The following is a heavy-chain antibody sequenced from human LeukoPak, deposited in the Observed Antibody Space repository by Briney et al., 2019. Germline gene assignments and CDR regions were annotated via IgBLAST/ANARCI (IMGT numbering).Heavy chain of an antibody. CDR2: IYYSGST. D-gene: IGHD2-2*01. J-gene: IGHJ4*02. CDR3: ARGGQLLLPYYFDY. CDR1: GGSISSYY. Sequence: SETLSLTCTVSGGSISSYYWSWIRQPPGKGLEWIGYIYYSGSTNYNPSLKSRVTISVDTSKNQFSLKLSSVTAADTAAYYCARGGQLLLPYYFDYWGQGTLVTVSS. V-gene: IGHV4-59*01.